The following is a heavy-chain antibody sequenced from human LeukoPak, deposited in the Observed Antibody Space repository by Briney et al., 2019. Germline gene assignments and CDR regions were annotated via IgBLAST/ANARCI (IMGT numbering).Heavy chain of an antibody. J-gene: IGHJ4*02. V-gene: IGHV4-34*01. Sequence: PSETLSLTCAVYGGSFSGYYWGWIRQPPGKGLEWIGEINHSGSTNYNPSLKSRVTISVDTSKNQFSLKLSSVTAADTAVYYCARALGDSSGYYPDYWGQGTLVTVSS. CDR2: INHSGST. CDR3: ARALGDSSGYYPDY. D-gene: IGHD3-22*01. CDR1: GGSFSGYY.